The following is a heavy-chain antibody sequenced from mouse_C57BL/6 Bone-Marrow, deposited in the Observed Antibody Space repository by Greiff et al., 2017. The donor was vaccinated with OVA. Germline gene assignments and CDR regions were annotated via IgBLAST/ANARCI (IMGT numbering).Heavy chain of an antibody. CDR3: ARDKDYSNYVWFAY. D-gene: IGHD2-5*01. J-gene: IGHJ3*01. V-gene: IGHV5-4*01. Sequence: EVNVVESGGGLVKPGGSLKLSCAASGFTFSSYAMSWVRQTPEKRLEWVATISDGGSYTYYPDNVKGRFTISRDNAKNNLYLQMSHLKSEDTAMYYCARDKDYSNYVWFAYWGQGTLVTVSA. CDR2: ISDGGSYT. CDR1: GFTFSSYA.